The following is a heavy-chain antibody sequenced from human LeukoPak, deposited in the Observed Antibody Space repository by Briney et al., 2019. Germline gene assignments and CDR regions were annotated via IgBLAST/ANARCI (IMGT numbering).Heavy chain of an antibody. V-gene: IGHV4-59*08. CDR3: ARHLTVTGYGNDAFDI. J-gene: IGHJ3*02. Sequence: SETLSLTCAVYGGSFSGYYWSWIRQPPGKGLEWVGSISYIGSTHSNPSLRSRVTISVDTSKNQFSLRLSSVTAADTAIYYCARHLTVTGYGNDAFDIWGQGTMVTVSS. D-gene: IGHD3-9*01. CDR2: ISYIGST. CDR1: GGSFSGYY.